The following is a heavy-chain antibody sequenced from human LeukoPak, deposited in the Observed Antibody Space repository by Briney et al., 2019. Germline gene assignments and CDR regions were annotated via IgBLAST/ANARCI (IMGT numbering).Heavy chain of an antibody. CDR1: GVTLSNAW. D-gene: IGHD3-16*01. CDR2: IKTKAEGGPT. J-gene: IGHJ4*02. V-gene: IGHV3-15*01. Sequence: PGGSLRLSCAASGVTLSNAWMSWVRQAPGKGLEWVGRIKTKAEGGPTDYAAPVKGRSTVSRDDSKNTLYLQMDSLKTEDTAVYYCATDTVTTSDYGLDYWGQGTLVTVSS. CDR3: ATDTVTTSDYGLDY.